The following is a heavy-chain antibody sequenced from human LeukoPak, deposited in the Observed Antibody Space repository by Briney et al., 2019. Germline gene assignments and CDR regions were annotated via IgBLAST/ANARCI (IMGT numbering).Heavy chain of an antibody. V-gene: IGHV4-59*03. D-gene: IGHD1-26*01. CDR1: GGSISIYY. Sequence: SETLSLTCSVSGGSISIYYWSWVRQPPGKGLEWIGYIYNSGSTNYNPSLKSRVTISVDTSKNQFSLKLTSVTAADTAVYYCVRDRELTYWGQGTLVSVSS. CDR2: IYNSGST. J-gene: IGHJ4*02. CDR3: VRDRELTY.